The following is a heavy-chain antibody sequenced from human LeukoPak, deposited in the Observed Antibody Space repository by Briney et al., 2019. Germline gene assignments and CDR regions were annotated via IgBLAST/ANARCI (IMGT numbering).Heavy chain of an antibody. CDR2: IIPIFGTA. CDR3: ARDPSPYYYDSSGRGYAFDY. CDR1: GGTFSSYA. J-gene: IGHJ4*02. D-gene: IGHD3-22*01. Sequence: GASVKVSCKASGGTFSSYAISWVRQAPGQGLEWMGGIIPIFGTANYAQKFQGRVTITADESTSTAYMELSSLRSEDTAVYYCARDPSPYYYDSSGRGYAFDYWGQGTLVTVSS. V-gene: IGHV1-69*13.